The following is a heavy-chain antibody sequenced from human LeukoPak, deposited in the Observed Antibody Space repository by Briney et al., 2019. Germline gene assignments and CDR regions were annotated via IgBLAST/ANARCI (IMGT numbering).Heavy chain of an antibody. CDR2: ISSSSSSI. V-gene: IGHV3-21*01. CDR3: TRGGGYFDY. J-gene: IGHJ4*02. Sequence: GGSLRLSCAASGFTFGSYTMNWVRQAPGKGLEWVSSISSSSSSIYYADSVKGRFTTSRDNAKNSLYLQMNSLRAEDTAVYYCTRGGGYFDYWGQGTLVTVSS. CDR1: GFTFGSYT.